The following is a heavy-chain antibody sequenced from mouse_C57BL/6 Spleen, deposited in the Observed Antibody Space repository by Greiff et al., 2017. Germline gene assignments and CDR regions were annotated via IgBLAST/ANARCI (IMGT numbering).Heavy chain of an antibody. D-gene: IGHD1-1*01. CDR2: INPSNGGT. Sequence: QVQLQQPGTELVKPGASVKLSCKASGYTFTSYWMHWVKQRPGQGLEWIGNINPSNGGTNYNEKFKSKATLTVDKSSSTAYMQLSSLTSEDSAVYYCARGGYYGTDWYFDGWGTGTTVTVSS. CDR3: ARGGYYGTDWYFDG. CDR1: GYTFTSYW. V-gene: IGHV1-53*01. J-gene: IGHJ1*03.